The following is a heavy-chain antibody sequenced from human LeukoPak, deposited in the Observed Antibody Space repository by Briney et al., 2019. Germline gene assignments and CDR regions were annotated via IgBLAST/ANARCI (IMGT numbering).Heavy chain of an antibody. Sequence: GGSLRLSCAASGFTFNNYVMHWVRQAPGKGLEWVALISYDGSNKYYADSVRGRFTISRDNSKNTLYLQMNSLRPEDTAVYYCAKDFEGFCGGDCYSMDFWGQGTLATVSS. CDR1: GFTFNNYV. CDR3: AKDFEGFCGGDCYSMDF. D-gene: IGHD2-21*02. CDR2: ISYDGSNK. V-gene: IGHV3-30*18. J-gene: IGHJ4*02.